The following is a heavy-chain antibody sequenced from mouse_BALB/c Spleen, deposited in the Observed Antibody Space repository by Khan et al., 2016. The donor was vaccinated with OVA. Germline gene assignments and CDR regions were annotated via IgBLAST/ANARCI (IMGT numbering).Heavy chain of an antibody. V-gene: IGHV7-3*02. CDR1: GFVFTDYY. Sequence: EVKLVESGGGLVQPGDSLRLSCATSGFVFTDYYMTWVRQPPGKALEWLGFVRNKADGYTTDYSASVKGRFTISRDNSQSIRYLQMSTLRAEDSATYYCARDHLGSYFDYWGQGTTLTVSS. CDR3: ARDHLGSYFDY. J-gene: IGHJ2*01. D-gene: IGHD4-1*01. CDR2: VRNKADGYTT.